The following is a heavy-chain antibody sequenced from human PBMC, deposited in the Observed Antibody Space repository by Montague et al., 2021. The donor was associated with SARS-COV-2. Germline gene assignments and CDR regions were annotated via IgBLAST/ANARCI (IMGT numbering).Heavy chain of an antibody. V-gene: IGHV2-5*01. CDR1: GFSLSTPNVG. CDR3: AHLIRYYDILTGIPFDD. CDR2: IYSNGDK. J-gene: IGHJ4*02. D-gene: IGHD3-9*01. Sequence: PALVKPTQTLTLTCTFSGFSLSTPNVGVAWIRQPPGKALEWLAVIYSNGDKRYSPSLQRRLTITKDTSRNQVVVSLTNVGPLDTATYYCAHLIRYYDILTGIPFDDWGQGTQVTVSS.